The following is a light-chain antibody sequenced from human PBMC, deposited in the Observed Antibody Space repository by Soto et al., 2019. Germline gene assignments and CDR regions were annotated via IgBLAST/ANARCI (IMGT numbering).Light chain of an antibody. Sequence: IQSPDTLSSSAGERIPITCRASENIFTFLAWYQQRSGRAPNLLIYAASDLEKGIPSRFSGSGSGTEFTISIDNLQPNDSATYFCQHHHSRSITFGGGTQVDVK. CDR3: QHHHSRSIT. CDR2: AAS. J-gene: IGKJ4*01. CDR1: ENIFTF. V-gene: IGKV1-5*01.